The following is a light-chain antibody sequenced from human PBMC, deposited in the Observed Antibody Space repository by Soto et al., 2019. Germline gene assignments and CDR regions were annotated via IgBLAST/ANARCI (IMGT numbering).Light chain of an antibody. CDR3: QQYNNWPIT. CDR1: QIVSSH. CDR2: GAS. V-gene: IGKV3-15*01. J-gene: IGKJ5*01. Sequence: EIVMTQSPSTLSVSPGRRAPLSCRASQIVSSHLAWYQQRPGQAPRLLIYGASTRATGIPARFSGSGSGTEFTLTISSLQSEDFAVYYCQQYNNWPITFGQGTRLEIK.